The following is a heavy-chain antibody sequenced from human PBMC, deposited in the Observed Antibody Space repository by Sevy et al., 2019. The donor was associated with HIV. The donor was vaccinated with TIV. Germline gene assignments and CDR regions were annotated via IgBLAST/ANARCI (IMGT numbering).Heavy chain of an antibody. CDR2: ISWDGGST. CDR3: AKDSSGWRGSFDY. CDR1: GFTFDDYT. J-gene: IGHJ4*02. V-gene: IGHV3-43*01. Sequence: GGSLRLSCAASGFTFDDYTMHWVRQAPGQGLEWVSLISWDGGSTYYADSVKGRFTISRDNSKNSLYLQMNSLRTEDTALYYCAKDSSGWRGSFDYWGQGTLVTVSS. D-gene: IGHD6-19*01.